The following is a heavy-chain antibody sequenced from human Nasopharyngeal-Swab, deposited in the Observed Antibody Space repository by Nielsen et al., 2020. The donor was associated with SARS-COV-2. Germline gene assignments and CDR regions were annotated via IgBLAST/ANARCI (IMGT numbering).Heavy chain of an antibody. CDR2: VDPADGKA. CDR3: ATDLYAHDGTLYYLNTFHI. CDR1: GYRVNELS. V-gene: IGHV1-24*01. Sequence: ASVKVSCKVSGYRVNELSMHWVRQAPGKGLEWMGGVDPADGKAVYAQTFQGRVTMTADTSTDTFFLDLRGLRSDDTAMYYCATDLYAHDGTLYYLNTFHIWGQGTMVTVSS. J-gene: IGHJ3*02. D-gene: IGHD2/OR15-2a*01.